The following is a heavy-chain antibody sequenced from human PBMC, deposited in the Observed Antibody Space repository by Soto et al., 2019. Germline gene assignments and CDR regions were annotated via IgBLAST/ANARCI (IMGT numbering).Heavy chain of an antibody. CDR3: ARLTPYDFWSGYYPNWFDP. D-gene: IGHD3-3*01. CDR1: GGSISSYY. CDR2: IYYSGST. V-gene: IGHV4-59*08. Sequence: PSETLSLTCTVSGGSISSYYWSWIRQPPGKGLEWIGYIYYSGSTNYNPSLKSRVTISVDTSKNQFSLKLSSVTAADTAVYYCARLTPYDFWSGYYPNWFDPWGQGTLVTVSS. J-gene: IGHJ5*02.